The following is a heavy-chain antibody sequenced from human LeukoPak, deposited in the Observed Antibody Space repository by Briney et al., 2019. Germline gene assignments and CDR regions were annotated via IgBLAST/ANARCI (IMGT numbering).Heavy chain of an antibody. D-gene: IGHD3-22*01. J-gene: IGHJ4*02. CDR1: GGTFSSYA. Sequence: SVTVSCKASGGTFSSYAISWVRQAPGQGLEWMGGISPIFGTANYAQKFQGRVTITTDESTSTAYMELSSLRSEDTAVYYCARSCISGLMVVVMYFDYWGQGTLVTVS. V-gene: IGHV1-69*05. CDR3: ARSCISGLMVVVMYFDY. CDR2: ISPIFGTA.